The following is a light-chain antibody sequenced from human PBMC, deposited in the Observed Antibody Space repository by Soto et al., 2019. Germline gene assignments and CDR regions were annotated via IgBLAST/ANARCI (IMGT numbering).Light chain of an antibody. J-gene: IGKJ5*01. Sequence: DIQMTQSPSSLSASVGGRVTITCRASQSISSYLNWYQQKPGKAPTLLISAASRLQSGGPSRFSGRGSWTDFTLTISSLQPEDCATYSCQQSYSTPITVGQGTRVEIK. V-gene: IGKV1-39*01. CDR2: AAS. CDR1: QSISSY. CDR3: QQSYSTPIT.